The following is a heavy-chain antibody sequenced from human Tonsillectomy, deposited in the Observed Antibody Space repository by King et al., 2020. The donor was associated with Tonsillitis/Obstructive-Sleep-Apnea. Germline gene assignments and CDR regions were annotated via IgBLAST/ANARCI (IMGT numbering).Heavy chain of an antibody. CDR1: GFTFSSYW. V-gene: IGHV3-7*03. J-gene: IGHJ5*02. D-gene: IGHD6-13*01. CDR3: ARDFAAAGKPLNWFDP. Sequence: VQLVESGGGLVQPGGSLRLSCAASGFTFSSYWMSWVRQAPGKGLEWVANIKQDGSEKYYVDSVKGRFTISRDNAKNSLYLQMNSLRAEDTAVYYCARDFAAAGKPLNWFDPWGQGTLVTVSS. CDR2: IKQDGSEK.